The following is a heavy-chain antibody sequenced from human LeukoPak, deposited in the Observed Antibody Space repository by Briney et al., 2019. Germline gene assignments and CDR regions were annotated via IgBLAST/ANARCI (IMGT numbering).Heavy chain of an antibody. J-gene: IGHJ6*03. CDR3: AREGFYYYMDV. CDR1: GFTFSSYS. CDR2: TSSSSSYI. V-gene: IGHV3-21*01. Sequence: GGSLRLSCAASGFTFSSYSMNWVRQAPGKGLEWVSSTSSSSSYIYYADSVKGRFTISRDNAKNSLFLQMNSLRAEDTAVYYCAREGFYYYMDVWGKGTVVTISS.